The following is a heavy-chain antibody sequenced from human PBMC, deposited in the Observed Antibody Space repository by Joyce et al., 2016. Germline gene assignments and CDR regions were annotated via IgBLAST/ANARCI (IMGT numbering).Heavy chain of an antibody. J-gene: IGHJ6*02. V-gene: IGHV3-74*01. CDR1: GFFFTNQV. D-gene: IGHD2-21*01. CDR2: IISHGSVT. CDR3: ARYGSANEPIAAMDYGMDV. Sequence: EVQLVESGGGLVQPGGSLRLSCAASGFFFTNQVMLWVRRAPGKGLVWVSRIISHGSVTGYADSVKGRFTISRDNAKNTMYLQMNSLTAEDTAVYYCARYGSANEPIAAMDYGMDVWGQGTTVTVSS.